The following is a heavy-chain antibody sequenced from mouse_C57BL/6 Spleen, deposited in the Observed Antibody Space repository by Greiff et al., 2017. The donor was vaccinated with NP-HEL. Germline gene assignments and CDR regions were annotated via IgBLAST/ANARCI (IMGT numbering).Heavy chain of an antibody. CDR2: ISSGGSYT. CDR3: ARRCVVLRWYYFDY. J-gene: IGHJ2*01. V-gene: IGHV5-6*02. Sequence: EVKLMESGGDLVKPGGSLKLSCAASGFTFSSYGMSWVRQTPDKRLEWVATISSGGSYTYYPDSVKGRFTISRDNAKNTLYLQMSSLKSEDTAMYYWARRCVVLRWYYFDYWGQGTTLTVSS. CDR1: GFTFSSYG. D-gene: IGHD1-1*02.